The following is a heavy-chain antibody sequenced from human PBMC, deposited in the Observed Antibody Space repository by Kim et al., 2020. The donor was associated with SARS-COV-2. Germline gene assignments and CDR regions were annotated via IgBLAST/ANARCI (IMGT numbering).Heavy chain of an antibody. CDR2: ISNNGGTI. D-gene: IGHD3-3*01. Sequence: GGSLRLSCAASGFTFSRYEMNWVRQAPGKGLEWVSFISNNGGTIYYADSVKGRFIISRDNAKNSLYLQMNSLRADDTAVYYCARVPGGDFCIGYYSGYFYHAIDVWGQGTTVTVSS. J-gene: IGHJ6*02. CDR1: GFTFSRYE. CDR3: ARVPGGDFCIGYYSGYFYHAIDV. V-gene: IGHV3-48*03.